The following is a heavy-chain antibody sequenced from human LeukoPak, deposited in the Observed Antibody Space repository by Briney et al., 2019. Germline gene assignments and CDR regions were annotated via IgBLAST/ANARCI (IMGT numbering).Heavy chain of an antibody. D-gene: IGHD3-3*01. CDR3: ARYYDFWSGYWSTDYYYYMDV. CDR2: ISSSSSTI. Sequence: GGSLRLSCAASGFTFSSYSMNWVRQAPGKGREWVSYISSSSSTIYYADSVKGRFTISRDNAKNSLYLQMNSLRAEDTAVYYCARYYDFWSGYWSTDYYYYMDVWGKGTTVTVSS. V-gene: IGHV3-48*01. CDR1: GFTFSSYS. J-gene: IGHJ6*03.